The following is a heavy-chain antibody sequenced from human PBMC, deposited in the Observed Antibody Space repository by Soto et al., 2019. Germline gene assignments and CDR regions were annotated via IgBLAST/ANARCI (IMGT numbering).Heavy chain of an antibody. CDR2: IFYCGTT. Sequence: QVQLQESGPGLVKPSQTLSLTFTVSGGSISSGAYYWSWIRQHPGKGLEWIGYIFYCGTTYYNPSLESRVSITVATSKNQVSLTLNSVTAADTDVYYCARRGSYRDVDAFHIWGQGTMVTDSS. D-gene: IGHD5-12*01. J-gene: IGHJ3*02. V-gene: IGHV4-31*03. CDR3: ARRGSYRDVDAFHI. CDR1: GGSISSGAYY.